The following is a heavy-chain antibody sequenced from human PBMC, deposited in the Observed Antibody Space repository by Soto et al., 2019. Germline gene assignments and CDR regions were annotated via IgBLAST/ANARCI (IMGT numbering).Heavy chain of an antibody. Sequence: EVQLMESGGGSVQPGGSLRLSCAASGFSFSSYFMAWVRQAPGEGLVSVSHVPGDGSRASYADSVRGRFTISRDNAKNTLYLQMDSLRDEDTAIYYCARENWYSLDVWGQGTTVTVSS. CDR1: GFSFSSYF. CDR3: ARENWYSLDV. CDR2: VPGDGSRA. V-gene: IGHV3-74*01. J-gene: IGHJ6*02. D-gene: IGHD1-26*01.